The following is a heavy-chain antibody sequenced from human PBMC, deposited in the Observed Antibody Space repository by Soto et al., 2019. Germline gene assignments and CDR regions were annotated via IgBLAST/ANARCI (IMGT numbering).Heavy chain of an antibody. CDR1: GGTFSSYA. CDR3: ARDHRHSYYYGMDV. Sequence: ASVKVSCKASGGTFSSYAISWVRQTPGQGLEWMGGIIPIFGTANYAQKFQGRVTITADESTSTAYMELSSLRSEDTAVYYCARDHRHSYYYGMDVWGQGTTVTVSS. CDR2: IIPIFGTA. V-gene: IGHV1-69*13. J-gene: IGHJ6*02.